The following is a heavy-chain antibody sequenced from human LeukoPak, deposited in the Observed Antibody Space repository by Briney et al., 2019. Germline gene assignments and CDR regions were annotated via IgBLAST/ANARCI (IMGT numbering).Heavy chain of an antibody. CDR1: GFNFSDYY. Sequence: GGSLRLSCAASGFNFSDYYMSWIRQAPGKGLEWVSYISSSGFSTYYAGSVKGRFTISRDNARNSLYLQMNSLAPEDTALYYCARGKHRFDYWGQGTLVSVSS. CDR2: ISSSGFST. V-gene: IGHV3-11*01. CDR3: ARGKHRFDY. J-gene: IGHJ4*02.